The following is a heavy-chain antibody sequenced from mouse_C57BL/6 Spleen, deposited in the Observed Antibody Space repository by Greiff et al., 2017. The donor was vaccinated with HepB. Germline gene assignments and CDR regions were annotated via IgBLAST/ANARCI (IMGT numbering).Heavy chain of an antibody. CDR2: IDPSDSYT. Sequence: VQLQQPGAELVMPGASVKLSCKASGYTFTSYWMHWVKQRPGQGLEWIGEIDPSDSYTNYNQKFKGKSTLTVDKSSSTAYMQLSSLTSEDSAVYYCARWDYYGSSHAMDYWGQGTSVTVSS. CDR3: ARWDYYGSSHAMDY. J-gene: IGHJ4*01. D-gene: IGHD1-1*01. V-gene: IGHV1-69*01. CDR1: GYTFTSYW.